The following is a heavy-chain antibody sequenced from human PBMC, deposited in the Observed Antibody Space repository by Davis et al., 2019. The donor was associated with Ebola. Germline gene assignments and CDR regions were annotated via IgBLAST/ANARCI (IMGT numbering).Heavy chain of an antibody. D-gene: IGHD6-19*01. V-gene: IGHV4-34*01. J-gene: IGHJ4*02. CDR3: ARAAWRYGSGWYQLYYFDY. Sequence: MPGGSLRLSCAVYGGSFSGYYWSWIRQPPGKGLEWIGEINHSGSTNYNPSLKSRVTISVDTSKNQFSLKLSSVTAADTAVYYCARAAWRYGSGWYQLYYFDYWGQGTLVTVSS. CDR1: GGSFSGYY. CDR2: INHSGST.